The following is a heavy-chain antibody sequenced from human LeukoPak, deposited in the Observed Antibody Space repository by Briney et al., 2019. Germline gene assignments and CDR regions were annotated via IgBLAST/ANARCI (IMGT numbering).Heavy chain of an antibody. J-gene: IGHJ4*02. V-gene: IGHV3-23*01. D-gene: IGHD3-22*01. Sequence: GGSLRLSCAASGFTFSSYAMSWARQAPGKGLEWVSAISGSGGSTYYADSVKGRFTISRDNSKNTLYLQMNSLRAEDTAVYYCANTYYYDSSGYQEGFDYWGQGTLVTVSS. CDR2: ISGSGGST. CDR3: ANTYYYDSSGYQEGFDY. CDR1: GFTFSSYA.